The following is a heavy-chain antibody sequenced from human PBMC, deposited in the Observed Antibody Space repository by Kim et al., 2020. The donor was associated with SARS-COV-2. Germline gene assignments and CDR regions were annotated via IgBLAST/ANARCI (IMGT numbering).Heavy chain of an antibody. V-gene: IGHV3-7*01. Sequence: GGSLRLSCAASGSTFSSYWMSWVRQAPGKGLEWVANIKQDGSEKYYVDSVKGRFTISRDNAKNSLYLQMNSLRAEDTAVYYCARDAKSGGWLQFGYWGQGTLVTVSS. D-gene: IGHD5-12*01. CDR2: IKQDGSEK. CDR1: GSTFSSYW. CDR3: ARDAKSGGWLQFGY. J-gene: IGHJ4*02.